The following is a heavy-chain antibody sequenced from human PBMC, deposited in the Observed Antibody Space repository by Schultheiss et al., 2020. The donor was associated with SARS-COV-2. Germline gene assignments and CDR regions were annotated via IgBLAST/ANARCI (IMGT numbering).Heavy chain of an antibody. V-gene: IGHV1-2*02. CDR2: INPNSGGT. CDR1: GYTFTGYY. CDR3: ARGRLVLWFGELKGNWFDP. J-gene: IGHJ5*02. D-gene: IGHD3-10*01. Sequence: ASVKVSCKASGYTFTGYYMHWVRQAPGQGLEWMGWINPNSGGTNYAQKFQGRVTMTRDTSISTAYMELSRLRSDDTAVYYCARGRLVLWFGELKGNWFDPWGQGTLVTVSS.